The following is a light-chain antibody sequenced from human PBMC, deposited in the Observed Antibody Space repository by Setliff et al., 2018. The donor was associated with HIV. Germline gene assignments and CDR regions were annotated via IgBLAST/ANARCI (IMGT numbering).Light chain of an antibody. CDR1: SSDVGGYNY. Sequence: QSVLTQPRSVSGSPGQSVTISCTGTSSDVGGYNYVSWYQQHPGKAPKLMIYDVNKRPSGVPDRFSGSKSGNTASLTISGLQAEDEAEYYCNSYTSTRTLVFGSGTKVTVL. J-gene: IGLJ1*01. V-gene: IGLV2-11*01. CDR2: DVN. CDR3: NSYTSTRTLV.